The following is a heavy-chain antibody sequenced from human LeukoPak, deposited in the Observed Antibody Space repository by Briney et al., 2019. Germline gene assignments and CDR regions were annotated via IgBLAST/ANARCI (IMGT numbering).Heavy chain of an antibody. V-gene: IGHV3-7*05. D-gene: IGHD2-8*02. CDR2: IKRDGSEK. Sequence: GGSLRLSCAASQFGFSSYWMSWVRQAPGKGLEWVANIKRDGSEKYYVDSVKGRFTISRDNDKNSLYLQMNSLRTEDTAVYYCARRSGPIDYWGQGTLVTVSS. CDR3: ARRSGPIDY. J-gene: IGHJ4*02. CDR1: QFGFSSYW.